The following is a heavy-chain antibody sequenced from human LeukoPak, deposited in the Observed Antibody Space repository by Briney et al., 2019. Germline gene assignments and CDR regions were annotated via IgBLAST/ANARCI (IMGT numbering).Heavy chain of an antibody. Sequence: SETLSLTCTVSGASISTGSSYWSWIRQPAGEGLEWIGRIHNSGSTNYNPSLNSRVTISVDTSKNQVSLKLSSVTAADTAVYYCARNLLIIGGGDAFDLWGQGTMVTISS. D-gene: IGHD3-22*01. CDR3: ARNLLIIGGGDAFDL. CDR1: GASISTGSSY. V-gene: IGHV4-61*02. CDR2: IHNSGST. J-gene: IGHJ3*01.